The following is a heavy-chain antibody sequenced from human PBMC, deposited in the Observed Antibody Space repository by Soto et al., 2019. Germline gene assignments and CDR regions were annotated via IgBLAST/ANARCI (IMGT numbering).Heavy chain of an antibody. CDR1: GGSFSGYY. J-gene: IGHJ4*02. CDR3: ARGRSVGSYYRFDY. Sequence: QVQLQQWGAGLLKPSETLSLTCAVYGGSFSGYYWSWIRQPPGKGLEWIGEINHSGSTNYNPSLKSRVTISVDTSKNQFSLKLSSVTAAATAVYYCARGRSVGSYYRFDYWGQGTLVTVSS. V-gene: IGHV4-34*01. D-gene: IGHD1-26*01. CDR2: INHSGST.